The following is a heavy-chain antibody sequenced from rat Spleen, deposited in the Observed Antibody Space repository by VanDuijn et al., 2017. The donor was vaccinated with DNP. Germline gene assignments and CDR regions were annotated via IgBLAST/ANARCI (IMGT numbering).Heavy chain of an antibody. V-gene: IGHV4-2*01. J-gene: IGHJ4*01. Sequence: EVKLVESGGGLVQPGRSLKLSCAASGFNFNDYWMGWVRQAPGKGLEWIAEINKDSRTIKYSPSLKDKLTISRDNAQNTLYLQMSKLGSGDTAIYYCVREDKGVDAWGQGTSVTVSS. D-gene: IGHD2-2*01. CDR2: INKDSRTI. CDR3: VREDKGVDA. CDR1: GFNFNDYW.